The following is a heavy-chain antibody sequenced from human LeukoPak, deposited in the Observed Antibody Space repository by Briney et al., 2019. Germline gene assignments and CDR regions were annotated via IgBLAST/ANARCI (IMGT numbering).Heavy chain of an antibody. J-gene: IGHJ4*02. V-gene: IGHV5-51*01. CDR3: ARPIAGSTIYSEY. CDR2: IYPADSDT. Sequence: GESLKISCKGSGYNFATYWIGWVRQMPGKGLEWMGSIYPADSDTKYSPSLRGQVTISADKSISTAYLQWSSLKASDTAMYYCARPIAGSTIYSEYWGQGTLVTVSS. D-gene: IGHD2-2*01. CDR1: GYNFATYW.